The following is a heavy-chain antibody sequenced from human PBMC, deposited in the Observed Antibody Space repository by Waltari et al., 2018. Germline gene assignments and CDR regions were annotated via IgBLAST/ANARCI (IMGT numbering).Heavy chain of an antibody. CDR1: GGSFSGYY. CDR3: AGYGGKSYYCSMDV. CDR2: INHSGST. Sequence: QVQLQQWGAGLLKPSETLSLTCAVYGGSFSGYYWSWIRQPPGKGLEWIGEINHSGSTNYNPTLKNRVTISVDTSKNQFSLKLCSVTAADTAVYYCAGYGGKSYYCSMDVWGKGTTVTVSS. V-gene: IGHV4-34*01. J-gene: IGHJ6*03. D-gene: IGHD2-15*01.